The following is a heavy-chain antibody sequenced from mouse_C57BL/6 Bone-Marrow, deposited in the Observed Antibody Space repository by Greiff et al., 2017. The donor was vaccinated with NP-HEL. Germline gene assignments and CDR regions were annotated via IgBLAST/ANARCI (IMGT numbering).Heavy chain of an antibody. Sequence: EVKVVESGPGLAKPSQTLSLTCSVTGYSITSDYWNWIRKFPGNKLEYMGYISYSGSTYYNPSLKSRISITRDTSKNQYYLQLNSVTTEDTATYYCARGNYYGSIYWYFDVWGTGTTVTVSS. V-gene: IGHV3-8*01. CDR3: ARGNYYGSIYWYFDV. J-gene: IGHJ1*03. CDR2: ISYSGST. CDR1: GYSITSDY. D-gene: IGHD1-1*01.